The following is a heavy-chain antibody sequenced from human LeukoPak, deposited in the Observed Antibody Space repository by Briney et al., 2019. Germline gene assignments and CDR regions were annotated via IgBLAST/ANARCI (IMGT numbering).Heavy chain of an antibody. CDR1: GGSISSGGYS. CDR3: ARGTHTVTTYFDY. J-gene: IGHJ4*02. D-gene: IGHD4-11*01. V-gene: IGHV4-30-2*01. CDR2: IYHSGST. Sequence: PSETLSLTCAVSGGSISSGGYSWSWIRQPPGKGLEWIGYIYHSGSTYYNPSLRSRVTISVDRSKNQFSPKLSSVTAADTAVYYCARGTHTVTTYFDYWGQGTLVTVSS.